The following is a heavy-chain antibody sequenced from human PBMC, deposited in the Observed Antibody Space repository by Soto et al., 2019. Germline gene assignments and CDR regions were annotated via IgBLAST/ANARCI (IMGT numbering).Heavy chain of an antibody. CDR1: GFTFNSYS. V-gene: IGHV3-48*02. CDR2: IGGSSNSI. Sequence: EVQLVESGGGLVQPGGSLRLSCAASGFTFNSYSMNWVRQAPGKGLEWVSYIGGSSNSIYYADSVKGRFTVSRDNAKNSLYLQMNSLRDEDTAVYYCARDLAVGAYAHFDYWGQGTLVTVSS. D-gene: IGHD1-26*01. CDR3: ARDLAVGAYAHFDY. J-gene: IGHJ4*02.